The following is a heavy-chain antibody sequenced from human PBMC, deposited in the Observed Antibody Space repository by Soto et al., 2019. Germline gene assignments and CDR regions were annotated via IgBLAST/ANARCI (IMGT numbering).Heavy chain of an antibody. V-gene: IGHV4-30-4*08. D-gene: IGHD2-21*02. CDR3: AREDDGGDRDYYGLDV. Sequence: QVQLQQSGPGLVKPSQTLSLTCTVSGGSISYEYYHWTWIRQSPGTGLEWIGYIHYSGSIIYNPSFKSRVTISVDTSKNQFSLQLSSVTAADTAVYFCAREDDGGDRDYYGLDVWGQGTKVT. CDR1: GGSISYEYYH. CDR2: IHYSGSI. J-gene: IGHJ6*02.